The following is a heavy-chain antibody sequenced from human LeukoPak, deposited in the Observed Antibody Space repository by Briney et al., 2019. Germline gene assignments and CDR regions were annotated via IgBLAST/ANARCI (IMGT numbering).Heavy chain of an antibody. CDR3: ASRTVTTFRFDP. Sequence: QTLSLPCTVSGGSISSGGYYWSWIRQPPGQGLEWIGYIYYSGSTYYNPSLKSRVTTSVDTSKNQFSLKLSSVTAADTAVYSGASRTVTTFRFDPWGQGALVTVSS. V-gene: IGHV4-30-4*01. CDR2: IYYSGST. J-gene: IGHJ5*02. D-gene: IGHD4-17*01. CDR1: GGSISSGGYY.